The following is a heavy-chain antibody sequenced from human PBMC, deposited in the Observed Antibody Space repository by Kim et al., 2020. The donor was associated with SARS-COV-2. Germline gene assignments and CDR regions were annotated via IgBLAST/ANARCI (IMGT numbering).Heavy chain of an antibody. V-gene: IGHV4-39*01. J-gene: IGHJ4*02. Sequence: YYNPSLTRRVTISVDTSKNQFSLKLSSVTAADTAVYYCARLTAVTVGFDYWGQGTLVTVSS. CDR3: ARLTAVTVGFDY. D-gene: IGHD5-18*01.